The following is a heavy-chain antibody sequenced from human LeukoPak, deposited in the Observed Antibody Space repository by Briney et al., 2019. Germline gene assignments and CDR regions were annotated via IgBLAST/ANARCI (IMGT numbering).Heavy chain of an antibody. V-gene: IGHV3-7*05. Sequence: GGSLRLSCVASGFTFSTYWMSWVRQAPGKGLEWVANIKQYGSETYYVDSVRGRFTISRGDAKSSLFLQMNSLRAEDTAVYYCANALGAHYFDSWGQGTLVTVSS. CDR2: IKQYGSET. CDR3: ANALGAHYFDS. CDR1: GFTFSTYW. J-gene: IGHJ4*02. D-gene: IGHD1-26*01.